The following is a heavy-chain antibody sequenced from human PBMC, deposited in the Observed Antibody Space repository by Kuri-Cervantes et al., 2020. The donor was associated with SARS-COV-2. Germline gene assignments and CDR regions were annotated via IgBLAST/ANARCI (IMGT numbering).Heavy chain of an antibody. D-gene: IGHD2-2*01. CDR2: IYYTGNT. Sequence: SETLSLTCTVSRGSISSSSYYWGWIRQPPGKGLEWIGSIYYTGNTYYNPSLNSRVTISVDTSKNQFSLKLSSVTAADTAVYYCARAEVVPAATKAKYYFDYWGQGTLVTVSS. J-gene: IGHJ4*02. V-gene: IGHV4-39*07. CDR1: RGSISSSSYY. CDR3: ARAEVVPAATKAKYYFDY.